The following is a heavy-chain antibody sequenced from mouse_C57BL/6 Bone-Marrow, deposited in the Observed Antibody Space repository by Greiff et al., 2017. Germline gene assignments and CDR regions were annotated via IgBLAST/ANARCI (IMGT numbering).Heavy chain of an antibody. V-gene: IGHV1-81*01. CDR1: GYTFTSYG. CDR2: IYPSSGNT. CDR3: ASPGIYYYGSSPAY. D-gene: IGHD1-1*01. J-gene: IGHJ3*01. Sequence: VQLQQSGAELARPGASVKLSCKASGYTFTSYGISWVKQRTGQGLEWIGEIYPSSGNTYYNEKFKGKATLTADKSSSTAYMELRSLTSEDSAVYFCASPGIYYYGSSPAYWGQGTLVTVSA.